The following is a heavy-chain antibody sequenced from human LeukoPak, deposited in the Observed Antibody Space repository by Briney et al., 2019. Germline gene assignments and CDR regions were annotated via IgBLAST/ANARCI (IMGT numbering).Heavy chain of an antibody. CDR2: TYSTGST. CDR1: GRSISSYY. V-gene: IGHV4-59*05. Sequence: KPSETLSLACSLYGRSISSYYWGWIRQPAGKGREWLGCTYSTGSTYYNPPLKSRVTISVDTSKNHFSLKLSSVTAADTAVYCCARHPLGWYPPHNRFDPWGQGTLVTVSS. CDR3: ARHPLGWYPPHNRFDP. D-gene: IGHD6-19*01. J-gene: IGHJ5*02.